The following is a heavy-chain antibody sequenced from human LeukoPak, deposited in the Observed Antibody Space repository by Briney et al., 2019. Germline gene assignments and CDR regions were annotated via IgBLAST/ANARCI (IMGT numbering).Heavy chain of an antibody. V-gene: IGHV3-23*01. CDR2: ISGSGGST. CDR3: AELGITMIGGV. D-gene: IGHD3-10*02. Sequence: GGSLRLSCAASGFTFSSYGMSWVRQAPGKGLEWASTISGSGGSTYYADSVKGRFTISRDNSKNTLYLQMNSLRAEDTAVYYCAELGITMIGGVWGKGTTVTISS. CDR1: GFTFSSYG. J-gene: IGHJ6*04.